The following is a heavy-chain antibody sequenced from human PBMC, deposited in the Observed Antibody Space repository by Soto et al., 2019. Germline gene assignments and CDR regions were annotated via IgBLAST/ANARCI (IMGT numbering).Heavy chain of an antibody. CDR2: IYYSGST. Sequence: SETLSLTCTVSGVSISSSGYYWGWIRQPPGKGLEWIGTIYYSGSTYYNPSLKSRVTISVDTSKNQFSLKLSSVTAADTAVYYCARQFSVYGDYGRYFDFWGQGTLVT. CDR3: ARQFSVYGDYGRYFDF. J-gene: IGHJ4*02. D-gene: IGHD4-17*01. CDR1: GVSISSSGYY. V-gene: IGHV4-39*01.